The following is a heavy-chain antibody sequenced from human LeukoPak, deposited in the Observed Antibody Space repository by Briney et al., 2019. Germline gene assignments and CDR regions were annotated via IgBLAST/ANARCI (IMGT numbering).Heavy chain of an antibody. J-gene: IGHJ4*02. CDR2: INSDSSAI. D-gene: IGHD3-16*01. Sequence: PGGSLRLSCVASGFTFSSYSMNWVRQAPGKGLDWISGINSDSSAIYYADSVKGRFTISRDNAKNSLYLQMNSLRAEDTAVYYCAREWGYYDYWGQGTLVTVSS. CDR3: AREWGYYDY. CDR1: GFTFSSYS. V-gene: IGHV3-48*01.